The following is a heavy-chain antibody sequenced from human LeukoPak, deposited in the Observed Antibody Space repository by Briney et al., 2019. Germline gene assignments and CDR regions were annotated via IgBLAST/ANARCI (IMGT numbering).Heavy chain of an antibody. CDR1: GGSFSGYY. V-gene: IGHV4-34*01. D-gene: IGHD5-18*01. CDR2: INHSGST. J-gene: IGHJ4*02. Sequence: PSETLSLTCAVYGGSFSGYYWSWIRQPPGKGLEWIGEINHSGSTYYNPSLKSRVTISVDTSKNQFSLKLSSVTAADTAVYYCVIEGGYSYGLFDYWGQGTLVTVSS. CDR3: VIEGGYSYGLFDY.